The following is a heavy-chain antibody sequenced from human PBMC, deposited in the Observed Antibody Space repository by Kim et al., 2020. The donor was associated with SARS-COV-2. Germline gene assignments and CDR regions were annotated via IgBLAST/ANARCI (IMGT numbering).Heavy chain of an antibody. J-gene: IGHJ4*02. Sequence: ASVKVSCKASGYTFSSFGISWVRQAPGQGLKWMGWIVPDNGNTKYAQNLQGRVTLTTDTSTSTAYMELRSLRSDDTAVYYCAREGGRGLRTDPDFDYWGQGTLVSVSS. CDR3: AREGGRGLRTDPDFDY. CDR2: IVPDNGNT. V-gene: IGHV1-18*01. D-gene: IGHD2-21*02. CDR1: GYTFSSFG.